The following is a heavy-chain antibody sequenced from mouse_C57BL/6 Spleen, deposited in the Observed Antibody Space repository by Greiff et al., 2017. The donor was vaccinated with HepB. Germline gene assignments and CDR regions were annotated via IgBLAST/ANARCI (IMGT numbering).Heavy chain of an antibody. J-gene: IGHJ2*01. Sequence: EVKLVESGGGLVQPGGSLKLSCAASGFTFSDYYMYWVRQTPEKRLEWVAYISNGGGSTYYPDTVKGRFTISRDNAKNTLYLQMSRLKSEDTAMYYCARQGGYAGYFDYWGQGTTLTVSS. V-gene: IGHV5-12*01. D-gene: IGHD6-5*01. CDR3: ARQGGYAGYFDY. CDR1: GFTFSDYY. CDR2: ISNGGGST.